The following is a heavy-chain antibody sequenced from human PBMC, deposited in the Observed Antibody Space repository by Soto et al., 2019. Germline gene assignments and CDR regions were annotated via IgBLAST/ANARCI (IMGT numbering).Heavy chain of an antibody. D-gene: IGHD3-10*01. J-gene: IGHJ4*02. CDR3: AKDKDYGSGSYSFDY. CDR2: ISWDGGST. CDR1: GFTFDDYT. Sequence: GGSLRLSCAASGFTFDDYTMHWVRQAPGKGLEWVSLISWDGGSTYYADSVKGRFTISRDNSKNSLYLQMNSLRTEDTALYYCAKDKDYGSGSYSFDYWGQGTLVTVSS. V-gene: IGHV3-43*01.